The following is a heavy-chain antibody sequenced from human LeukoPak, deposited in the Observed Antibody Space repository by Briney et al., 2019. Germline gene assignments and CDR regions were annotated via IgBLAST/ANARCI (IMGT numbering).Heavy chain of an antibody. CDR3: ARCSGWYRIDH. J-gene: IGHJ4*02. V-gene: IGHV4-59*01. D-gene: IGHD6-19*01. Sequence: SETLSLTCTVSGGSISSYYWSWIRQTPGKGLEWIGYIYYSGSINYTPSLKSRVTISVDTSKNQISLKLSSVTAADTAVYYCARCSGWYRIDHWGQGTLVTVSS. CDR2: IYYSGSI. CDR1: GGSISSYY.